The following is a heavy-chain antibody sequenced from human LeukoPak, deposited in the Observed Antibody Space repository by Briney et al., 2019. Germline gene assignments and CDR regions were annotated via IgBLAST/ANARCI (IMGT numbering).Heavy chain of an antibody. CDR3: SREIGQNRLFDY. CDR2: IRSKGYGGTS. J-gene: IGHJ4*02. CDR1: GFTFGDYS. Sequence: GGSLRLSCTTSGFTFGDYSMNWVRQAAGKGLEWVGFIRSKGYGGTSEYAASVKGRFTISRDDSKSIAYLQMNSLKTEDTAVYYCSREIGQNRLFDYWGQGTLVTVSS. V-gene: IGHV3-49*04. D-gene: IGHD3/OR15-3a*01.